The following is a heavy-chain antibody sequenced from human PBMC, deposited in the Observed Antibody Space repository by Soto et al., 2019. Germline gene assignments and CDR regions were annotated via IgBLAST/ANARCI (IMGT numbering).Heavy chain of an antibody. CDR2: ISGSGGST. D-gene: IGHD3-10*01. V-gene: IGHV3-23*01. CDR1: GFTFSSYA. J-gene: IGHJ6*02. CDR3: AKSGSGSPFFYYYGMDV. Sequence: GGSLRLSCAASGFTFSSYAMSWVRQAPGKGLEWVSAISGSGGSTYYADSVKGRFTISRDNSMNTLYLQMNSLRAEDTAVYYCAKSGSGSPFFYYYGMDVWGQGTTVTVSS.